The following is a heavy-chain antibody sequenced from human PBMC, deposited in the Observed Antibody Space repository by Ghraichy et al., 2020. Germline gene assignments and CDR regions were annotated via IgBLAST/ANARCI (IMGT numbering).Heavy chain of an antibody. CDR1: GGSISSSSYY. CDR3: ARRRATGFYYMDV. V-gene: IGHV4-39*01. J-gene: IGHJ6*03. CDR2: IYYSGST. D-gene: IGHD5-12*01. Sequence: SETLSLTCTVSGGSISSSSYYWGWIRQPPGKGLEWIGSIYYSGSTYYNPSLKSRVTISVDTSKNQFSLKLSSVTAADTAVYYCARRRATGFYYMDVWGKGTTVTVSS.